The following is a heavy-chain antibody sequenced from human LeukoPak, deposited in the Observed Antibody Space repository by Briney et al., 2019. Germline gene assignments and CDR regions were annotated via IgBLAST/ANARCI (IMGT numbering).Heavy chain of an antibody. CDR3: GRVVLSSGWYEGYFQH. CDR2: IYYSGST. J-gene: IGHJ1*01. D-gene: IGHD6-19*01. Sequence: KPSVTLSLTCTVSGGTISSNYWSWIRQPPGKGLVWIGYIYYSGSTNYNPFLKSRVTISVDTSKDQFSLKRSSVTAADTAVYYCGRVVLSSGWYEGYFQHWGQGTLVTVSS. V-gene: IGHV4-59*01. CDR1: GGTISSNY.